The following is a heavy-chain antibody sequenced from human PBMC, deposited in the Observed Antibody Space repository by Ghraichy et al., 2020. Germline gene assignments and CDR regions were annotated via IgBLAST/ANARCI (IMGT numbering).Heavy chain of an antibody. CDR1: GGSIGHYY. Sequence: SCTVSGGSIGHYYWSWLRQPPGKGLEWIGYMYYSGNSHYKPSLKTRVTISIDTSKNQFSLKLRSVTAADTAVYYCARGVGYCSGDSCLKYYFDWWGQGTLVSVSS. J-gene: IGHJ4*02. D-gene: IGHD2-15*01. V-gene: IGHV4-59*01. CDR3: ARGVGYCSGDSCLKYYFDW. CDR2: MYYSGNS.